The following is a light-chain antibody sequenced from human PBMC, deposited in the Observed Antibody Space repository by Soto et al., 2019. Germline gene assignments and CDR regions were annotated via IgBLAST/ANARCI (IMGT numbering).Light chain of an antibody. CDR3: QQYGSSPRT. V-gene: IGKV3-20*01. Sequence: EIVLTQSPGTVSLSPGERATLSCRASQSVSSDYIAWYQQKPGQAPRLLIYGASSRATGIPDRFSGSGSGTDFTLTITRLEPEDFAMYYCQQYGSSPRTFGQGTKVEIK. CDR2: GAS. CDR1: QSVSSDY. J-gene: IGKJ1*01.